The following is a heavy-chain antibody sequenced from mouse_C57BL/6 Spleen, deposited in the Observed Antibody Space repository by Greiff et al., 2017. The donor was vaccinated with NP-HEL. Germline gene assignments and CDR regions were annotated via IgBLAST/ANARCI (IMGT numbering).Heavy chain of an antibody. CDR2: IYPGDGDT. J-gene: IGHJ4*01. CDR3: ARRSNYFYAMDY. Sequence: VQLVESGAELVKPGASVKISCKASGYAFSSYWMNWVKQRPGKGLEWIGQIYPGDGDTNYNGKFKGKATLTADKSSSTAYMQLSSLTSEDSAVYFCARRSNYFYAMDYWGQGTSVTVSS. CDR1: GYAFSSYW. V-gene: IGHV1-80*01. D-gene: IGHD2-5*01.